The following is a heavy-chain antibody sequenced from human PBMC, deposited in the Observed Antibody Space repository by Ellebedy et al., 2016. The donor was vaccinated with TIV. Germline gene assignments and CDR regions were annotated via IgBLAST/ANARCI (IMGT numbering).Heavy chain of an antibody. D-gene: IGHD5-24*01. CDR3: ARDRGNGYNYRSPFDH. Sequence: PGGSLRLSCAASGFTFSNYWMSWVRQAPGKGLEWVGNIQQDGSAQYYVDSVKGRFTMSRDNAKNSLYLQMDSLRAEDKAVYYCARDRGNGYNYRSPFDHWGQGSLVTVSS. CDR2: IQQDGSAQ. CDR1: GFTFSNYW. J-gene: IGHJ4*02. V-gene: IGHV3-7*01.